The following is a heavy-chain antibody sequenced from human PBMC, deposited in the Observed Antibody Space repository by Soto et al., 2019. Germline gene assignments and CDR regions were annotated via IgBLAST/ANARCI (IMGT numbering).Heavy chain of an antibody. CDR1: GGSISNYY. CDR3: ASGGNWLDP. CDR2: MYYNGNI. V-gene: IGHV4-59*01. J-gene: IGHJ5*02. Sequence: PSETLSLTCNVSGGSISNYYWTWVRQSPEKGLEWIGYMYYNGNINYNPSPKSRVTISIDTSKNQFSLTLKSVTAADTAVYYCASGGNWLDPWGQGVMVTVYS. D-gene: IGHD3-16*01.